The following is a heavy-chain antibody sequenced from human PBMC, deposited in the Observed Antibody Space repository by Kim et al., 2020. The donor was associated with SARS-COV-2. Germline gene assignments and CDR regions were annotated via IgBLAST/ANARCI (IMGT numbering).Heavy chain of an antibody. CDR3: ARGGEREAAGNDY. D-gene: IGHD6-13*01. J-gene: IGHJ4*02. CDR2: INHSGST. V-gene: IGHV4-34*01. Sequence: SETLSLTCAVYGGSFSGYYWSWIRQPPGKGLEWIGEINHSGSTNYNPSLKSRVTISVDTSKNQFSLKLSSVTAADTAVYYCARGGEREAAGNDYWGQGT. CDR1: GGSFSGYY.